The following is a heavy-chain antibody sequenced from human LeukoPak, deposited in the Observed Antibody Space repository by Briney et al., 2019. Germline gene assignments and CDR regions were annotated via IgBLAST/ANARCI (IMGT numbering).Heavy chain of an antibody. CDR3: ARDYYDSSGYYSDAFDI. D-gene: IGHD3-22*01. J-gene: IGHJ3*02. CDR2: IGAGTGAVT. Sequence: PGGSLRLSCAASGFTFSNYAMRWVRQAPGKGLEWVSAIGAGTGAVTIYADSVKGRFTISRDNSKNTLYLQMNSLRAEDTAVYYCARDYYDSSGYYSDAFDIWGQGTMVTVSS. V-gene: IGHV3-23*01. CDR1: GFTFSNYA.